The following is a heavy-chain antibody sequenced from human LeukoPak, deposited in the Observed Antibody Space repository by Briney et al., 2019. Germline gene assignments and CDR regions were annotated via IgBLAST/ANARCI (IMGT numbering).Heavy chain of an antibody. J-gene: IGHJ5*02. D-gene: IGHD4-23*01. CDR3: AGLPRWTTLSWFDP. CDR1: GYTFTTSW. V-gene: IGHV5-51*01. Sequence: GESLRISCKASGYTFTTSWIGWVRQMPGKSLEWLGSIYPGDSDTGYSPSFQGQVTISADKSISTTYLHWSSLKASDTAVYYCAGLPRWTTLSWFDPWGQGTLVTVST. CDR2: IYPGDSDT.